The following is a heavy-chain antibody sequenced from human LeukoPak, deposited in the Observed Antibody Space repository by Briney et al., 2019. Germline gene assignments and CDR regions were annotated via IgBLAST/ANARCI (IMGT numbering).Heavy chain of an antibody. Sequence: ASETLSLTCAVYGGSFSGYYWSWIRQPPGKGLEWIGEINHSGSTNYNPSLKSRVTISVDTSKNQFSLKLSSVTAADTAVYYCARGGRGYCGSGSYYIFWGQGTLVTVSS. D-gene: IGHD3-10*01. V-gene: IGHV4-34*01. CDR1: GGSFSGYY. J-gene: IGHJ4*02. CDR3: ARGGRGYCGSGSYYIF. CDR2: INHSGST.